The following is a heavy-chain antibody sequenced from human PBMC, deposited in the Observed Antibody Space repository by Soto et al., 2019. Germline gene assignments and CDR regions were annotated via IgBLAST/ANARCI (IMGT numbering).Heavy chain of an antibody. Sequence: EVQLVQSGGGLVKPGESLTLSCAGAGFTFANAWMSWVRQAPGKGLEWVGRMKSITDAGTTDLAAPVKGRFSISRDESKNTCDLSMTNVKVEDTALYSCMTERGASSYSGYAREDHWGQGTLVTVSS. V-gene: IGHV3-15*01. J-gene: IGHJ4*02. CDR2: MKSITDAGTT. D-gene: IGHD5-12*01. CDR3: MTERGASSYSGYAREDH. CDR1: GFTFANAW.